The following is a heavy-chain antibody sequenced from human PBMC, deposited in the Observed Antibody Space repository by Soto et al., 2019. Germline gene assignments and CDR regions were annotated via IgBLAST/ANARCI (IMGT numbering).Heavy chain of an antibody. D-gene: IGHD2-15*01. Sequence: GASVKVSCKASGYTFTNYYMHWVRQAPGQGPEWMGMINPSGGSTIYTQKFQGRVTMTRDTSTSTVYMELSSLRSEDTAVYYCTRSLGYCSGGTCYFGGNWFDPWGQGSLVTV. CDR1: GYTFTNYY. CDR2: INPSGGST. V-gene: IGHV1-46*03. CDR3: TRSLGYCSGGTCYFGGNWFDP. J-gene: IGHJ5*02.